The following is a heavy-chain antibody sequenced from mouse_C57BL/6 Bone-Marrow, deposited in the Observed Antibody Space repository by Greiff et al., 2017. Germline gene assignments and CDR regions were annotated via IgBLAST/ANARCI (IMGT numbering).Heavy chain of an antibody. V-gene: IGHV1-69*01. CDR2: IDPSDSYT. CDR1: GYTFTSYW. J-gene: IGHJ2*01. CDR3: ARRDGDGDY. D-gene: IGHD3-3*01. Sequence: QVQLQQPGAELVMPGASVKLSCKASGYTFTSYWMHWVKQRPGQGLEWIGEIDPSDSYTNYNQKFKGKSTLTVDKSSSPAYMQLSSLTAEGSAVYYCARRDGDGDYWGQGTTLTVSS.